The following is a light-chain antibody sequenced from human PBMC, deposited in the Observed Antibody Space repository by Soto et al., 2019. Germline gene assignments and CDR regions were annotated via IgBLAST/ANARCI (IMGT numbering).Light chain of an antibody. CDR2: EVS. CDR3: SSYTSASTPYV. J-gene: IGLJ1*01. CDR1: SSDVGSYNY. V-gene: IGLV2-14*01. Sequence: QSALTQPASVSGSPGQSITISCTGTSSDVGSYNYVSWYQQHPGKAPKLMIYEVSNRPSGVSNRFSGSKSGNTASLTISGLQAEDEADYYRSSYTSASTPYVFGTGTKLTVL.